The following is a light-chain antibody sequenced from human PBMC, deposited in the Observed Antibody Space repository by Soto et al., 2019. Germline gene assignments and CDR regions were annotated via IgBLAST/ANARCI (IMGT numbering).Light chain of an antibody. Sequence: IQVTQSPSSLSASLGERVTITCRASQSVSRWLAWYQQKPGKAPKLLISDVSNLERGVPSRFSGSGSGTEFTLTISSMETDDVATYYCQQYSSYASFGQGTKVDIK. J-gene: IGKJ1*01. V-gene: IGKV1-5*01. CDR3: QQYSSYAS. CDR1: QSVSRW. CDR2: DVS.